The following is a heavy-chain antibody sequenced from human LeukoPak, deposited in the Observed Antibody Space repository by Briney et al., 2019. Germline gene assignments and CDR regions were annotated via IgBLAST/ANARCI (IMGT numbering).Heavy chain of an antibody. J-gene: IGHJ5*02. V-gene: IGHV4-39*07. D-gene: IGHD6-19*01. CDR2: IYYSGST. CDR1: GGSISSSSYY. Sequence: SETLSLTCTVSGGSISSSSYYWGWIRQPPGKRLEWIGSIYYSGSTYYNPSLKSRVTISVDTSKNQFSLKLSSVTAADTAVYYCARDFLPYWIAVANWFDPWGQGTLVTVSS. CDR3: ARDFLPYWIAVANWFDP.